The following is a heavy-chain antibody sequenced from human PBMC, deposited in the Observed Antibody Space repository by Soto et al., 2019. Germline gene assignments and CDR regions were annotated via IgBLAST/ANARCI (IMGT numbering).Heavy chain of an antibody. CDR1: GFTFSSHA. V-gene: IGHV3-23*01. CDR2: ITGSGDIT. J-gene: IGHJ4*02. Sequence: EVQLLESGGGLVQPGGSLRLSCAVSGFTFSSHAMSWVRQAPGKGLECVSSITGSGDITYYAASVKGRFTISRDKSKSTLYLQMNSLGSGDTAVDYFAKELQFSGWVSAQPFDYWGQGTQVTVSS. CDR3: AKELQFSGWVSAQPFDY. D-gene: IGHD6-19*01.